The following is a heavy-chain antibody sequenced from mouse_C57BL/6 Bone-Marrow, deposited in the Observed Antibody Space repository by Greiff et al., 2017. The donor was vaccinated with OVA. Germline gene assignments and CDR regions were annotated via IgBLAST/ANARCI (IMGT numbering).Heavy chain of an antibody. Sequence: QVTLKVSGPGILQPSQTLSLACTFSGFSLSTSGMGLSWLRQPPGMALVWLASIWNNDNYYNQSLKSRLTISKETSNYQIFLKLTSLDTADSATYYGAGRERDYGRGYYAMDYWGQGTSVTVSS. CDR1: FSLSTSGMGL. CDR2: WNNDNY. V-gene: IGHV8-2*01. CDR3: GRERDYGRGYYAMDY. J-gene: IGHJ4*01. D-gene: IGHD1-1*01.